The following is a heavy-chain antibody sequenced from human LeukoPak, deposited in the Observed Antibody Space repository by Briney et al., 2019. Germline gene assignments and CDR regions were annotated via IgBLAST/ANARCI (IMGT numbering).Heavy chain of an antibody. CDR3: APYCSSTSCPV. CDR1: GFTFSSYA. D-gene: IGHD2-2*01. CDR2: ISNSGDRT. J-gene: IGHJ3*01. V-gene: IGHV3-23*01. Sequence: GGSLRLSCAASGFTFSSYAMNWVRQSPGKGLEWVSAISNSGDRTYYADSVKGRFTISRDNSKNMLYLQMNSLRAEDTAVYYCAPYCSSTSCPVWGQGTMVTVSS.